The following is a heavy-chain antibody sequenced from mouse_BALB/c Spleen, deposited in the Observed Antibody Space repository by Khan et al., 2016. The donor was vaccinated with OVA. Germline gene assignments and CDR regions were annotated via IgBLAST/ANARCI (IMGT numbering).Heavy chain of an antibody. CDR3: ARSMITTWYFDV. Sequence: EVQLVESGGGLVQPGGSRKLSCAASAFTFSSFGMHWVRQAPEKGLEWVAYISFGSATIYYADTVKGRFTISRDNPKNTLLLQMTSLRSEDTAMYYCARSMITTWYFDVWGAGTTVTVSS. D-gene: IGHD2-4*01. J-gene: IGHJ1*01. CDR1: AFTFSSFG. V-gene: IGHV5-17*02. CDR2: ISFGSATI.